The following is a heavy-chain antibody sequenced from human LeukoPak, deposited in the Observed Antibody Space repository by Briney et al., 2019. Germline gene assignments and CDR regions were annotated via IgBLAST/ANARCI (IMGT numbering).Heavy chain of an antibody. J-gene: IGHJ4*02. V-gene: IGHV3-20*04. CDR2: INWNGGST. Sequence: PGGSLRLSCAASGFTFDDYGMSWVRQAPGKGLEWVSGINWNGGSTGYADSVEGRFTISRDNAKNSLYLQMNSLRAEDTAVYYCARQTYYYDSSGYYLDYWGQGTLVTVSS. CDR1: GFTFDDYG. D-gene: IGHD3-22*01. CDR3: ARQTYYYDSSGYYLDY.